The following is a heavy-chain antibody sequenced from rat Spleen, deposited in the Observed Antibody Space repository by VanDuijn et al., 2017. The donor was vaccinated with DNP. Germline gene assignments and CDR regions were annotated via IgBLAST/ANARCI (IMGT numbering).Heavy chain of an antibody. CDR1: GFTFSYYG. V-gene: IGHV5-19*01. CDR3: ATSGYGYDGYPFAY. Sequence: EVQLVESGGGLVQPGRSLKLSCATSGFTFSYYGMHWVRQAPRKGLEWVASVNPSGYSTYYRDSVKGRFTISRDNAKNTLFLQMDSLRSEDTATYYCATSGYGYDGYPFAYWGQGTLVTVSS. D-gene: IGHD1-12*03. CDR2: VNPSGYST. J-gene: IGHJ3*01.